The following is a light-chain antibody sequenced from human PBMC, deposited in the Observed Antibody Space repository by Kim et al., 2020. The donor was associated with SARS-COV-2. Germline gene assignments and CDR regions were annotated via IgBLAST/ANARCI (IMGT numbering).Light chain of an antibody. V-gene: IGLV1-40*01. CDR3: QSYDNSLSSYV. CDR2: GST. J-gene: IGLJ1*01. Sequence: RVTISCTGRSSNIGAGYDVHWYQQLPTAAPKLLIYGSTNRPSGVPDRFSGSKSGTSASLAITGLQAEDEADYYCQSYDNSLSSYVFGGGTKVTVL. CDR1: SSNIGAGYD.